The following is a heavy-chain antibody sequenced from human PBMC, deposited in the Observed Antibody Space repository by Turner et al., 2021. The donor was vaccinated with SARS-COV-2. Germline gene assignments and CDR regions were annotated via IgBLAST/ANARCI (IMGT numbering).Heavy chain of an antibody. Sequence: QVQLVESAGGVVQPGRVLRLSCVGSGFTFSTYGMHWVRQAPGKGLEWVAVIVNDGSQQHYSDYVKGRFIISRDNSKNTLFLQMNSLRAEDTALYYCARDDSLPDNGLDIWGQGTMVTVSS. D-gene: IGHD3-9*01. CDR1: GFTFSTYG. J-gene: IGHJ3*02. CDR3: ARDDSLPDNGLDI. CDR2: IVNDGSQQ. V-gene: IGHV3-33*01.